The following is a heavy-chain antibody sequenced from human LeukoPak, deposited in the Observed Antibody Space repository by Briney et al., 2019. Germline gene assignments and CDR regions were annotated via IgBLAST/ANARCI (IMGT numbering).Heavy chain of an antibody. Sequence: GGSLRLSCAASGFTFSSYATHWVRQAPGKGLEWVAVISYDGSNKYYADSVKGRFTISRDNSKNTLYLQMNSLRAEDTAVYYCARGALYYDFWSGSSSPNAFDIWGQGIMVTVSS. D-gene: IGHD3-3*01. CDR2: ISYDGSNK. V-gene: IGHV3-30-3*01. J-gene: IGHJ3*02. CDR1: GFTFSSYA. CDR3: ARGALYYDFWSGSSSPNAFDI.